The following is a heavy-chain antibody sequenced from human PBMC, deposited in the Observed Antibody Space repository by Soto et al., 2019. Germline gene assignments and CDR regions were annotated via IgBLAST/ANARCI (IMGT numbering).Heavy chain of an antibody. CDR1: GGTSTRYA. CDR3: NRGSEYDFWSGYL. V-gene: IGHV1-69*06. CDR2: IVPMFGTS. Sequence: QERLVQSGAEVRKPGSSVKVSCKVTGGTSTRYAINWVRQAPGQGLEWMGGIVPMFGTSKYAQKFQGRATITADTSTNIAYMEVRSLRSEDTAVYYCNRGSEYDFWSGYLWGQGTLVSVSS. D-gene: IGHD3-3*01. J-gene: IGHJ4*02.